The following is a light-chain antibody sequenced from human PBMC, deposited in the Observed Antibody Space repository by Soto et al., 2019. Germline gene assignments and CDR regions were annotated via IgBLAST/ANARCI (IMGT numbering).Light chain of an antibody. CDR3: QQYDSSPLYT. CDR2: GAS. CDR1: QSVRGNY. V-gene: IGKV3-20*01. Sequence: DIVLTQSPGTLSLSPGERATLSCRASQSVRGNYLAWYQQKPGQAPRLLIYGASSSATGIPDRFSGSGSGTDFTLTISRLEPEDFAVYYCQQYDSSPLYTFGQGTKREIK. J-gene: IGKJ2*01.